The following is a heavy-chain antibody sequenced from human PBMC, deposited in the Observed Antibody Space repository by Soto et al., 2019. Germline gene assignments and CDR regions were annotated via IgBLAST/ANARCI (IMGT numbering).Heavy chain of an antibody. CDR3: ARDAGASRYYGMDV. CDR1: GASTSSENW. V-gene: IGHV4-4*02. J-gene: IGHJ6*02. Sequence: QVQLQESGPALVKPSGTLSLACTVSGASTSSENWWSWVRQAPGKGLEWLGEIYHSGATHYSPSLKSRVTISLDKSKNQFFLKLDSVTAADSAVYYCARDAGASRYYGMDVWGQGTKVTVS. CDR2: IYHSGAT. D-gene: IGHD2-8*02.